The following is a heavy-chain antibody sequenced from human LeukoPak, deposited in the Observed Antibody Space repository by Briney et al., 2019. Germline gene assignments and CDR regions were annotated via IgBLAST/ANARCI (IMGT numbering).Heavy chain of an antibody. V-gene: IGHV4-4*02. CDR3: ARSMKEFGELYYFDY. CDR1: GGSISSSNW. D-gene: IGHD3-10*01. Sequence: PSETLSLTCAVSGGSISSSNWWSWVRQPPGKGLEWIGEIYHSGSTNYNPSLKSRVTISVDKSKNQFSLKLSSVTAADTAVYYCARSMKEFGELYYFDYWGQGTLVTVSS. CDR2: IYHSGST. J-gene: IGHJ4*02.